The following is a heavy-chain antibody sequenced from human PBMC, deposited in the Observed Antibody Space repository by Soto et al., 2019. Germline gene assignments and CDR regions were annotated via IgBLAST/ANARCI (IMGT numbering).Heavy chain of an antibody. Sequence: PGGSLRLSCAVSGFTVNNNYVSWVRQAPEKGLEWVARIKSKTDGGTTDYAAPVKGRFTISRDDSKNTLFLQMNSLKTEDTAVYYCTTSILTGYFRWSIFDYWGQGNLVTVSS. CDR2: IKSKTDGGTT. D-gene: IGHD3-9*01. J-gene: IGHJ4*02. CDR3: TTSILTGYFRWSIFDY. CDR1: GFTVNNNY. V-gene: IGHV3-15*01.